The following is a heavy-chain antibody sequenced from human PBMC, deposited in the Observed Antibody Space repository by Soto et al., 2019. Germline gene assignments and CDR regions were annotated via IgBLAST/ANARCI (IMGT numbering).Heavy chain of an antibody. V-gene: IGHV4-4*02. D-gene: IGHD5-18*01. CDR2: IYYSGST. Sequence: SETLSLTCAVSGGSISSSNCGSWVGQPPGKGLEWIGYIYYSGSTYYNPSLKSRVTISVDTSKNQFSLKLSSVTAADTAVYYCARDHSLEWFDPWGQGTLVTVSS. J-gene: IGHJ5*02. CDR1: GGSISSSNC. CDR3: ARDHSLEWFDP.